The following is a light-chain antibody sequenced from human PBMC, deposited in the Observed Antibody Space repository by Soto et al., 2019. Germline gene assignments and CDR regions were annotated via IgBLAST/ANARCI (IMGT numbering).Light chain of an antibody. Sequence: QSALTQPASVSGSPGQSITISCTGTSSDVGGYNHVSWYQHSPGKAPKLIFFAVSDRPSGVSHRCSGSKSGNTASLTISGLQADDEADYYCCSYTSLSTVVFGGGTKVTVL. J-gene: IGLJ2*01. CDR2: AVS. V-gene: IGLV2-14*01. CDR3: CSYTSLSTVV. CDR1: SSDVGGYNH.